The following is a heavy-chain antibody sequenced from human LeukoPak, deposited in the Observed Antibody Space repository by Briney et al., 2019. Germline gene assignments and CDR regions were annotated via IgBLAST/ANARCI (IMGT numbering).Heavy chain of an antibody. Sequence: SETLSLTCTVSGGSISSSSYYWGWIRQPPGKGREWIGSIYYSGSTYYNPSLKSRVTIPVDTSKNQFSLKLSSVTAADTAVYYCARPVGARDYFDYWGQGTLVTVSS. CDR3: ARPVGARDYFDY. CDR2: IYYSGST. D-gene: IGHD1-26*01. J-gene: IGHJ4*02. CDR1: GGSISSSSYY. V-gene: IGHV4-39*01.